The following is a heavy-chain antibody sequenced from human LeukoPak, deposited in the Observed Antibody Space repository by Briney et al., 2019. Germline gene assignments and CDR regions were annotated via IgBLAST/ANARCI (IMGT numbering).Heavy chain of an antibody. CDR2: ISYSGST. V-gene: IGHV4-59*01. Sequence: SETLSLTCTVSGGSISNYYWSWIRQPPGKGLEWIGYISYSGSTNYNPSLKSRVTISVDTSKNQFSLKLSSVTAADTAVYYCASGYYDSSGYYYPGYFDYWGQGTLVTVSS. CDR1: GGSISNYY. CDR3: ASGYYDSSGYYYPGYFDY. D-gene: IGHD3-22*01. J-gene: IGHJ4*02.